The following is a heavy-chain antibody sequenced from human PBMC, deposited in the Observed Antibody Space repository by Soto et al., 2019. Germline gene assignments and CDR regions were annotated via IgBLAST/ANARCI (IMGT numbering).Heavy chain of an antibody. V-gene: IGHV1-18*01. CDR1: GYTFTSYG. CDR2: ISAYNGNT. J-gene: IGHJ6*02. D-gene: IGHD6-13*01. CDR3: AVERIAAAGTYYYYGMDV. Sequence: QVQLVQSGAEVKKPGASVKVSCKASGYTFTSYGISWVRQAPGQGLEWMGWISAYNGNTNYAQKLQGRVTMTTDTSTSKAYMELRSLRSDDTAVYYCAVERIAAAGTYYYYGMDVWGQGTTVTVSS.